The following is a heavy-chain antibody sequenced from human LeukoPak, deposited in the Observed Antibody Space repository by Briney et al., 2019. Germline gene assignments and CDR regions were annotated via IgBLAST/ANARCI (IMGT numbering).Heavy chain of an antibody. Sequence: GGSLRLSCAVSTFYFTDYAMSWARQAPGKGLEWLSAVSGNGDTKDYVDSVKGRFTISRDNSRNTVHLQIDNLRTEDTAVYYCARGSTSTAPGWVYWGHGTPVTVSS. V-gene: IGHV3-23*01. D-gene: IGHD2-21*02. J-gene: IGHJ4*01. CDR1: TFYFTDYA. CDR2: VSGNGDTK. CDR3: ARGSTSTAPGWVY.